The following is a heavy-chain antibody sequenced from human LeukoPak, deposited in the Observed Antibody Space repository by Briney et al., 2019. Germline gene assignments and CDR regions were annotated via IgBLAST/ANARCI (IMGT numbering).Heavy chain of an antibody. J-gene: IGHJ5*02. CDR3: ARDSPPTLGTMVRGFDP. CDR2: INTNTGNP. D-gene: IGHD3-10*01. V-gene: IGHV7-4-1*02. Sequence: ASVKVSCKASGYTFTSYAMNWVRQAPGQGLEWMGWINTNTGNPTYAQGFTGRFVFSLDTSVSTAYLQISSLKAEDTAVYYCARDSPPTLGTMVRGFDPWGQGTLVTVSS. CDR1: GYTFTSYA.